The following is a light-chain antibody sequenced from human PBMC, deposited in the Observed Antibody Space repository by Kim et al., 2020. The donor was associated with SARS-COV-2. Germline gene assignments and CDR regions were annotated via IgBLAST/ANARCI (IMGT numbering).Light chain of an antibody. Sequence: EIQMTQSPSTLSVSVGDRATLTCRASQRISGRLAWYQQKPGKAPNLLIYDASTWKSGVPVRFSGSVSGTEFTLTISSLQPEDFAIYYYQHYHNYSLPWTLGQGTKVDIK. CDR3: QHYHNYSLPWT. J-gene: IGKJ1*01. V-gene: IGKV1-5*01. CDR2: DAS. CDR1: QRISGR.